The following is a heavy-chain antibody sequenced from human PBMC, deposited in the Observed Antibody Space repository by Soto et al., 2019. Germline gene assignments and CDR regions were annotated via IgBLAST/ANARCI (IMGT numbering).Heavy chain of an antibody. CDR2: IYNGEST. V-gene: IGHV4-59*01. CDR1: GGSISSRY. CDR3: AQTQGWPGVDY. J-gene: IGHJ4*02. Sequence: QVQLQESGPGLVKPSETMSLTCTASGGSISSRYWNWIRQPPGKGLEWIGHIYNGESTNYNPSLMSRVTISVDSSKNQFALKLGSVTAADTAVYYCAQTQGWPGVDYWGQGILVTVSS. D-gene: IGHD6-19*01.